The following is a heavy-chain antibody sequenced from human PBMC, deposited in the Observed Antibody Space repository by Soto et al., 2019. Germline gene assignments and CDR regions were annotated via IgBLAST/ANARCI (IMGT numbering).Heavy chain of an antibody. CDR1: RYTFTSHG. CDR2: ISTFNGKT. CDR3: ARLLTEGATFREDAYDL. Sequence: QIQLMQSGGDVKTPGASLKVSCTTSRYTFTSHGIAWVRQAPGLGLEWMCWISTFNGKTDYAQKFQGRVTMTADTIPCPEHMDRRSRRSADTYVYYRARLLTEGATFREDAYDLWGPGTKVTVS. D-gene: IGHD3-9*01. V-gene: IGHV1-18*01. J-gene: IGHJ3*01.